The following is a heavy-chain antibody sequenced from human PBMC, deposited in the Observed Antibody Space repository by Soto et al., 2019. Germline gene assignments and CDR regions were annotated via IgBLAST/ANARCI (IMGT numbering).Heavy chain of an antibody. J-gene: IGHJ4*02. CDR1: GYTFTSNY. CDR2: INHSGGST. D-gene: IGHD2-2*01. CDR3: AIGFCSTTSCLYGDS. V-gene: IGHV1-46*01. Sequence: GASVKVSCKASGYTFTSNYIHWVRQAPGQGLEWMGIINHSGGSTNYAQKFQGRVTMTRDTSTSTVYMELSSLRSEDTAVYYCAIGFCSTTSCLYGDSWGQGTLVTVSS.